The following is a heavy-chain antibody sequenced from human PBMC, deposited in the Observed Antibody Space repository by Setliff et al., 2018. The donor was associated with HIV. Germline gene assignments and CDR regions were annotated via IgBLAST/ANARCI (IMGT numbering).Heavy chain of an antibody. CDR3: ARARYYYDPDNTGSSGEYFDY. D-gene: IGHD3-22*01. Sequence: PSETLSLTCSVSGGSMSSGDYYWSWIRQHPGKGLEWIGYIYYSGSTYYNPSLKSRITISGDTSKNEFSLKVTSVTAADTAVYFCARARYYYDPDNTGSSGEYFDYWGQGALVTVSS. J-gene: IGHJ4*02. V-gene: IGHV4-31*03. CDR1: GGSMSSGDYY. CDR2: IYYSGST.